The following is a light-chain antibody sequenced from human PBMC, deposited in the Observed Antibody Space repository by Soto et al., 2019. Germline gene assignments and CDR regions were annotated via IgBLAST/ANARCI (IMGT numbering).Light chain of an antibody. V-gene: IGKV3-15*01. CDR3: HQYGDSPPYT. J-gene: IGKJ2*01. CDR2: GAS. CDR1: QTVTTD. Sequence: EIVMTQSPATLSVSPGERATLSCRASQTVTTDLAWYQQKPGQAPRLLIHGASTRTTGIPARFSGSGSGTEFTLTISSLQSEDFADYYCHQYGDSPPYTFGQGTKLEIK.